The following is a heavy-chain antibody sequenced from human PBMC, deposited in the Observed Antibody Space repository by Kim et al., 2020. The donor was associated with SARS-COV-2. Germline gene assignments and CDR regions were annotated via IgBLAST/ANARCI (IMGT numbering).Heavy chain of an antibody. Sequence: SETLSLTCAVYGGSFSGYYWSWIRQPPGKGLEWIGEINHSGSTNYNPSLKSRVTISVDTSKNQFSLKLSSVTAADTAVYYCAREHEEIGWGGYDSGGMDVWGQGTTVTVSS. CDR1: GGSFSGYY. D-gene: IGHD5-12*01. CDR3: AREHEEIGWGGYDSGGMDV. CDR2: INHSGST. V-gene: IGHV4-34*01. J-gene: IGHJ6*02.